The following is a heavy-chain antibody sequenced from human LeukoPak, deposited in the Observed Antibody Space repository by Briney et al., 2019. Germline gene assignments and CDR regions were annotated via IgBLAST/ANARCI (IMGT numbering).Heavy chain of an antibody. CDR2: ISYDGRSK. CDR1: GFTFSSSG. CDR3: AKDHPIGGMDV. D-gene: IGHD3-22*01. V-gene: IGHV3-30*18. Sequence: GRPLRLSCAASGFTFSSSGMHWVRQAPGKGLEWVAVISYDGRSKYYGDSVKGRFTISRDNSKNTLYLQMNSLRAEDSAVYYCAKDHPIGGMDVWGQGTTVTVSS. J-gene: IGHJ6*02.